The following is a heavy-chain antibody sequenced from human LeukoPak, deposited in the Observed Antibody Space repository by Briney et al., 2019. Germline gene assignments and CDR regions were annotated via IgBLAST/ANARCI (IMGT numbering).Heavy chain of an antibody. V-gene: IGHV4-34*01. J-gene: IGHJ4*02. CDR1: GGSFSGYY. CDR2: ISHSGSA. CDR3: ARRLSSGSYYY. D-gene: IGHD1-26*01. Sequence: SETLSLTCAVYGGSFSGYYWTWIRQPPGRGLEWIGEISHSGSANYNPSLKSRVTISVDTSKNQFSLKLSSLTAADTAVYYCARRLSSGSYYYWGQGTLVTVSS.